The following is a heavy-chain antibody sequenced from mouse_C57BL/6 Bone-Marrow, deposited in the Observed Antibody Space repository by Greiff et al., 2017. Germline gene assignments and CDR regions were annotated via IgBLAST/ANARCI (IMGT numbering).Heavy chain of an antibody. CDR3: ARSEYYAMDY. Sequence: VQLQQSGPELVKPGVSVKISCKASGYAFSSSWMNWVKQRPGKGLEWIGRIYPGDGDTNYNGKFKGKATLTADKSSSTAYMQLSSLTSEDSAVYFCARSEYYAMDYWGQGTSVTVSS. V-gene: IGHV1-82*01. J-gene: IGHJ4*01. CDR1: GYAFSSSW. CDR2: IYPGDGDT.